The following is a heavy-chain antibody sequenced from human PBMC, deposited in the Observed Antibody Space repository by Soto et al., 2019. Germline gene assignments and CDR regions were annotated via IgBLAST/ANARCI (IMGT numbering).Heavy chain of an antibody. CDR2: IYHSGST. J-gene: IGHJ4*02. D-gene: IGHD6-13*01. CDR1: GGSISSSNW. V-gene: IGHV4-4*02. Sequence: QVQLQESGPGLVKPSGTLSLTCAVSGGSISSSNWWSWVRQPPGKGLERIGEIYHSGSTNYKPSLASRVTISVDTSKNRFSLKLSAVTAADTAVYYCARAAMGGSSWPFDYWGQGTLVTVSS. CDR3: ARAAMGGSSWPFDY.